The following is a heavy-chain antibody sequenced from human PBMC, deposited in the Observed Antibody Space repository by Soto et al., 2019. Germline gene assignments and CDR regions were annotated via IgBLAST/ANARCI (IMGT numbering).Heavy chain of an antibody. V-gene: IGHV3-23*01. CDR3: AKAHTFRFYYFTGGDY. CDR2: ISGSGGST. J-gene: IGHJ4*02. D-gene: IGHD3-22*01. Sequence: EVQLLESGGGLVQPGGSLRLSCGASGFNFRLYPMAWVRQAPGKGLEWVSSISGSGGSTFYADSVKGRFTISRDNPKNTLYLQMDTLRAGDSAVHYCAKAHTFRFYYFTGGDYWGQGTLVTVSS. CDR1: GFNFRLYP.